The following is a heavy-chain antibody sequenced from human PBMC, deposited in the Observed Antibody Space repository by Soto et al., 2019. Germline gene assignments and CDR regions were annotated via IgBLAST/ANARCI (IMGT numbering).Heavy chain of an antibody. CDR1: GFSLTTGRMG. CDR3: ARLVADSSWYHYGLDV. D-gene: IGHD6-13*01. Sequence: QVTLKESGPVLVKATETLTLTCTISGFSLTTGRMGVSWIRQPPGEAQEWVAHIFSNNERSYSTSLQSRLSISDDTSKSQVVLTMTNVDPVDTATYFCARLVADSSWYHYGLDVWGQGTTVTVS. V-gene: IGHV2-26*03. CDR2: IFSNNER. J-gene: IGHJ6*02.